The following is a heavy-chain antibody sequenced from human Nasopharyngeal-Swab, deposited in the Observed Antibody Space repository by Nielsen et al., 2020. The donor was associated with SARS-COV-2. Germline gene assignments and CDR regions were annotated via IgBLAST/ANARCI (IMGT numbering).Heavy chain of an antibody. J-gene: IGHJ6*03. Sequence: SVKVSCKASGCTFSSYAISWVRQAPGQGLEWMGGIIPIFGTANYAQKFQGRVTITADESTSTAYMELSSLRSEDTAVYYCASNARGYQLLREAGPYYYYYYMDVWGKGTTVTVSS. CDR2: IIPIFGTA. V-gene: IGHV1-69*13. CDR3: ASNARGYQLLREAGPYYYYYYMDV. CDR1: GCTFSSYA. D-gene: IGHD2-2*01.